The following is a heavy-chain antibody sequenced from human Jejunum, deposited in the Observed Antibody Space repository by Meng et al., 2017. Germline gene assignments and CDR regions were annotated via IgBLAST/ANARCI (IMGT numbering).Heavy chain of an antibody. V-gene: IGHV5-51*01. J-gene: IGHJ4*02. CDR1: GYTFVTYW. Sequence: GESLMISCKGYGYTFVTYWIAWVRQMPGKGLEWMGVIYVADSDTKYSPAFQGQVIISVDKSIDAAYLEWTSLKASDSAMYYCARGQGLDYWGQGTLVTVSS. CDR3: ARGQGLDY. CDR2: IYVADSDT.